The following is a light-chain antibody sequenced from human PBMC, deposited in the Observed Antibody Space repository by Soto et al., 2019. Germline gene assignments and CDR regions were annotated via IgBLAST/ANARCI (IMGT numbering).Light chain of an antibody. V-gene: IGLV2-14*01. J-gene: IGLJ1*01. CDR1: SSDVGAYNY. CDR2: EVS. CDR3: SSYTRSSTPYV. Sequence: QSALTQPASVSGSPGQSITISCTGTSSDVGAYNYVSWYQQHPGKAPRLMIYEVSNRPSGVSDRFSGSKSGNTASLTISGLQAEDEADYYCSSYTRSSTPYVFGTGTQLTVL.